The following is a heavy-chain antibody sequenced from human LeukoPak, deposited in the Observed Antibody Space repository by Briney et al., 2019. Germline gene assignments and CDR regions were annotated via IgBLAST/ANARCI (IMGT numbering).Heavy chain of an antibody. CDR2: IYSGGST. CDR1: GFTVSSNY. Sequence: GGTLRLSCAASGFTVSSNYMSWVRQAPGKGLEWVSVIYSGGSTYYADSVKGRFTISRDNSKNTLYLQMNSLRAEDTAVYYCARDLWGNWNTGDYWVQGTLVTVSS. V-gene: IGHV3-66*02. CDR3: ARDLWGNWNTGDY. D-gene: IGHD1/OR15-1a*01. J-gene: IGHJ4*02.